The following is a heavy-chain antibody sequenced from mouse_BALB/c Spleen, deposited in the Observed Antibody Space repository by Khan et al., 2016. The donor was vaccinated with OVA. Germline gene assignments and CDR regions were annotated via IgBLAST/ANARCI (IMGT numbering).Heavy chain of an antibody. V-gene: IGHV3-2*02. CDR2: ISYSGNT. D-gene: IGHD1-1*01. J-gene: IGHJ2*01. Sequence: EVQLQESGPGLVKPSQSLSLTCTVTGYSITTDYAWNWIRQFPGNKLEWMGYISYSGNTKYNPSLKSRISITRDTSKNQFFLQLKSVTTEDTARXYCARVYGGDFDYWGQGTTRTVSS. CDR3: ARVYGGDFDY. CDR1: GYSITTDYA.